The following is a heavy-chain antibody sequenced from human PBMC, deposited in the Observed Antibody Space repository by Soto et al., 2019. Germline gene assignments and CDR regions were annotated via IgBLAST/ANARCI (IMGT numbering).Heavy chain of an antibody. D-gene: IGHD3-10*01. CDR1: GGSISSSSYY. CDR3: ASSGVRGRYYYYYGMDV. Sequence: SETLSLTCTVSGGSISSSSYYWGWIRQPPGKGLEWIGSIYYSGSTYYNPSLKSRVTISVDTSKNQFSLKLSSVTAADTAVYYCASSGVRGRYYYYYGMDVWGQGTTVT. J-gene: IGHJ6*02. V-gene: IGHV4-39*01. CDR2: IYYSGST.